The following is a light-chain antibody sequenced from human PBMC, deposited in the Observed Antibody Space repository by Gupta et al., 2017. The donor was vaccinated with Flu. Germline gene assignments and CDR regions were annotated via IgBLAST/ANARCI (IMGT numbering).Light chain of an antibody. CDR3: QHKVNSPFT. V-gene: IGKV1-16*01. CDR1: QGISNY. Sequence: DIQMTQSPSSLSASVGDRVSITCRASQGISNYLAWFQQKPGEAPKSLIYSVSSLNSGVPSRFGGSGYETDFTLTINSRQPEDFANYYCQHKVNSPFTFGQGTXLEIK. CDR2: SVS. J-gene: IGKJ2*01.